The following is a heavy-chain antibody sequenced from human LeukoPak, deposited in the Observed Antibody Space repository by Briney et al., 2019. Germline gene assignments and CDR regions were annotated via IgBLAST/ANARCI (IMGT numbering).Heavy chain of an antibody. D-gene: IGHD1-14*01. J-gene: IGHJ6*03. V-gene: IGHV3-30*18. CDR1: GFTFSSYG. CDR3: AKVGPEYYYYMDV. Sequence: GGFLRLSCAASGFTFSSYGMHWVRQAPGKWLEWVAVISCDGSNKYYADSVKGRFTISRDNSKNTLYLQMNSLRAEDTAVYYCAKVGPEYYYYMDVWGKGTTVTVSS. CDR2: ISCDGSNK.